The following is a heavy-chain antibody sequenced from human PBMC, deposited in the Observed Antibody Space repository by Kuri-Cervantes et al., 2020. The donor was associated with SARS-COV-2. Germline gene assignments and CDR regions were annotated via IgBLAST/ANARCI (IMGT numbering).Heavy chain of an antibody. D-gene: IGHD5-18*01. J-gene: IGHJ3*02. CDR2: IGSSSSII. Sequence: GESLKISCAASGFTFSDYSMNWVRQAPGKGLEWVSYIGSSSSIIYYADSMKGRFTISRDNAKNSLSLQMNSLRAEDTAVYYCARGFSGYSYGDAFDIWGQGTMVTVSS. V-gene: IGHV3-48*01. CDR3: ARGFSGYSYGDAFDI. CDR1: GFTFSDYS.